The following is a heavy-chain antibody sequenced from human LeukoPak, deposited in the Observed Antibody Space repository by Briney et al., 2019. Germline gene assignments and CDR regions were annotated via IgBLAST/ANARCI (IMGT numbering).Heavy chain of an antibody. J-gene: IGHJ5*02. D-gene: IGHD2-21*02. CDR2: IIPIFGIA. CDR3: ARERDIVVVTATGNWFDP. Sequence: ASVKVCCKASGGTFSSYAISWERQAPGQGLEWMGRIIPIFGIANYAQKFQGRVTITADKSTSTAYMELSSLRSEDTAVYYCARERDIVVVTATGNWFDPWGQGTLVTVSS. CDR1: GGTFSSYA. V-gene: IGHV1-69*04.